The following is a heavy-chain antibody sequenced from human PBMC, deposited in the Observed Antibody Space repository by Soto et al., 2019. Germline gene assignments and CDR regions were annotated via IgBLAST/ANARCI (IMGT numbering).Heavy chain of an antibody. D-gene: IGHD3-10*01. CDR3: ASSYGSGYRAFVF. CDR1: GDTFTFYS. Sequence: QVQLVQSGAEVKRPGSSVKVSCKASGDTFTFYSINWVRQAPGLGLEWMGRVNPILRMSNYGQRFQGRVTMTADKSTSTAYMELSSLRSEDTAIYYCASSYGSGYRAFVFWGQGALVTVSS. CDR2: VNPILRMS. J-gene: IGHJ4*02. V-gene: IGHV1-69*02.